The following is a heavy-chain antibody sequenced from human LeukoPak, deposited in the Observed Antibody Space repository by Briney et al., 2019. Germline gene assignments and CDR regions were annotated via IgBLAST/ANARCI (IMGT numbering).Heavy chain of an antibody. Sequence: GGSLRLSCAASGFNFKNNYMSWVRQAPGKGLEWVSIIYRGDGTYYADSVKGRFTISRDNAKNSLYLQMNSLRAEDTAVYYCARGIAVAGRRGYYYYYMDVWGKGTTVTVSS. D-gene: IGHD6-19*01. J-gene: IGHJ6*03. V-gene: IGHV3-53*01. CDR1: GFNFKNNY. CDR2: IYRGDGT. CDR3: ARGIAVAGRRGYYYYYMDV.